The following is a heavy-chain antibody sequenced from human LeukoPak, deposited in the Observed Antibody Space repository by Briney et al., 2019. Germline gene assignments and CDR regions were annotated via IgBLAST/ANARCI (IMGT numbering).Heavy chain of an antibody. CDR3: ARDRYHSSGYYSELFDY. CDR1: GFTFSSYA. D-gene: IGHD3-22*01. V-gene: IGHV3-30-3*01. CDR2: ISYDGSNK. J-gene: IGHJ4*02. Sequence: GGSLRLSCAASGFTFSSYAMHWVRQAPGKGLEWVAVISYDGSNKYYADSVKGRFTISRDNSKNTLYLQMNSLRAEDTAVYYCARDRYHSSGYYSELFDYWGQGTLVTVSS.